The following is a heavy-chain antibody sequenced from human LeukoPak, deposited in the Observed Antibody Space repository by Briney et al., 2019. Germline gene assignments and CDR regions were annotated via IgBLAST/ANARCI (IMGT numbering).Heavy chain of an antibody. CDR3: ARTSSSWVYYYGMDV. D-gene: IGHD6-13*01. CDR1: GYTFTSYG. CDR2: ISAYNGNT. J-gene: IGHJ6*02. Sequence: EASVKVSCKASGYTFTSYGISWVRQAPGQGLEWMGWISAYNGNTNYAQKLQGRVTMTTDTSTSTAYMELRSLRSDDTAVYYCARTSSSWVYYYGMDVWGQGTTVTVSS. V-gene: IGHV1-18*01.